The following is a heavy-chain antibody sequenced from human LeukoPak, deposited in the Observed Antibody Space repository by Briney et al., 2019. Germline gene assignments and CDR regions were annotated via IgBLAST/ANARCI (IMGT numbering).Heavy chain of an antibody. Sequence: GGSLRLSCAASGFTFSSYSMNWVRQAPGKGLEWVSSISSSSSYIYYADSVKGRFTISRDNAKNSLYLQMNSLRAEDTALYYCAKDMDSSGYYGGDAFDIWGQGTMVTVSS. V-gene: IGHV3-21*04. CDR1: GFTFSSYS. CDR3: AKDMDSSGYYGGDAFDI. D-gene: IGHD3-22*01. CDR2: ISSSSSYI. J-gene: IGHJ3*02.